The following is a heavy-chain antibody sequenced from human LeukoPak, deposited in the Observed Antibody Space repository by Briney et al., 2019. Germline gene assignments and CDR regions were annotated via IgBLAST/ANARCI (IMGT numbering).Heavy chain of an antibody. CDR2: IGGGSTYL. CDR3: ARDTGRSRYYYGMDV. CDR1: GFTFSSYE. J-gene: IGHJ6*04. D-gene: IGHD2-8*02. V-gene: IGHV3-48*03. Sequence: GGSLRLSCAASGFTFSSYEMNWVRQAPGKGLEWVSYIGGGSTYLDYADSVKGRFTLSRDNAKNSLYLQMNSLRAEDTAVYYCARDTGRSRYYYGMDVWGTGTTVTVSP.